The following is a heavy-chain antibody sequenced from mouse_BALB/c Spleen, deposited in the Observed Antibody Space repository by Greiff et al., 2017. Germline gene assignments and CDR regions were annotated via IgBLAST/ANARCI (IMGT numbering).Heavy chain of an antibody. CDR3: ARVDGQAWFAY. Sequence: QVQLQQSGAELVRPGSSVKISCTVSGFAFSSYWMNWVKQRPGQGLEWIGKIYPGDGDTNYTGTFKGKATLTADKSSSTACMQLSILTSEDSAVYFWARVDGQAWFAYWGQGTLVTVSA. D-gene: IGHD2-3*01. J-gene: IGHJ3*01. V-gene: IGHV1-80*01. CDR1: GFAFSSYW. CDR2: IYPGDGDT.